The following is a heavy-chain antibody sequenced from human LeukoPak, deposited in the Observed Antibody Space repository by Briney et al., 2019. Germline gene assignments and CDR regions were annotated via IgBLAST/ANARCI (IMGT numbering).Heavy chain of an antibody. Sequence: ASVTVSCKASGFTFTSSAVQWVRQARGQRLEWIGWIVVGSGNTNYAQKFQERVTITRDMSTSTAYMELSSLRSEDTAVYYCAADSTYYYGSGSYQGFDYWGQGTLVTVSS. V-gene: IGHV1-58*01. D-gene: IGHD3-10*01. CDR1: GFTFTSSA. CDR3: AADSTYYYGSGSYQGFDY. CDR2: IVVGSGNT. J-gene: IGHJ4*02.